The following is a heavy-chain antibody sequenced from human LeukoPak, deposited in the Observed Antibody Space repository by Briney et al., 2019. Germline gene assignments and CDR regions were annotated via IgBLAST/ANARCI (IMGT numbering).Heavy chain of an antibody. CDR1: GYTFTSYW. V-gene: IGHV5-51*01. J-gene: IGHJ4*02. D-gene: IGHD4-11*01. CDR2: IYPGDSDT. CDR3: ARAPTSLSNPYYFDY. Sequence: GESLKISCKGSGYTFTSYWIGWVRQTLGKGLEWMGIIYPGDSDTRYSPSLQGQVTISADTSINTAFLHWSSLKASDTAMYFCARAPTSLSNPYYFDYWGQGALVTVSS.